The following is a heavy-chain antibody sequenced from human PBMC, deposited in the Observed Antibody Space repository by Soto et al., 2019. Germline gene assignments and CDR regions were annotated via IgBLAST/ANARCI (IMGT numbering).Heavy chain of an antibody. CDR1: GFTFNSYG. CDR3: AKTPWEKYYSSWFDC. J-gene: IGHJ4*02. CDR2: ISHDGTNK. Sequence: QVQLVESGGGVVQPGRSLRLSCAAHGFTFNSYGMHWVRQAPGKGLEWVASISHDGTNKYYVDSVKGRFTISRDNSKSTLYLQMNSLRAEDTAVYYCAKTPWEKYYSSWFDCWGQGTLVTVSS. D-gene: IGHD1-26*01. V-gene: IGHV3-30*18.